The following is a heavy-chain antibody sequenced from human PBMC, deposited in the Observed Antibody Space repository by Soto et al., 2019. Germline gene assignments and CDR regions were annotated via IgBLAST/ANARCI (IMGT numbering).Heavy chain of an antibody. D-gene: IGHD3-3*01. CDR2: IIPILGIA. CDR3: ARDHEYYDFWSGYVDAFDI. Sequence: QVQLVQSGAEVKKPGSSVKVSCKASGGTFSSYTISWVRQAPGQGLEWMGSIIPILGIANYAQKFQGRVTITADKSTSIDYMELSSLRSEDTAVYYCARDHEYYDFWSGYVDAFDIWGQGTMVTVSS. J-gene: IGHJ3*02. CDR1: GGTFSSYT. V-gene: IGHV1-69*08.